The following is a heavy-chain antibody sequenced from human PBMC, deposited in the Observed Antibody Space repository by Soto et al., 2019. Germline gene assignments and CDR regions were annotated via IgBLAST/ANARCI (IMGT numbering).Heavy chain of an antibody. CDR1: GGTFSSYA. D-gene: IGHD1-26*01. CDR2: IIPIFGTA. J-gene: IGHJ3*02. Sequence: SVKVSCKASGGTFSSYAISWVRQAPGQGLEWMGGIIPIFGTANYAQKFQGRVTITADKSTSTAYMELSSLRSEDTAVYYCARDNGRGSYWDDAFDIWGQGTMVTVSS. CDR3: ARDNGRGSYWDDAFDI. V-gene: IGHV1-69*06.